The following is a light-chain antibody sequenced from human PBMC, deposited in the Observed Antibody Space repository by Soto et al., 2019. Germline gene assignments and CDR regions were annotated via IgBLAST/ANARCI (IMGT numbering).Light chain of an antibody. CDR3: QQYNSFLIT. CDR1: QSISTR. J-gene: IGKJ5*01. V-gene: IGKV1-5*01. CDR2: DAS. Sequence: DIQMTQSPSTLSASVGDRVTITCRASQSISTRLAWYQQKPGKAPNLLIYDASTLRSGVPSRFSGSKSGTEFTLTISSLQPDDFATYYCQQYNSFLITFGQGTRLEIK.